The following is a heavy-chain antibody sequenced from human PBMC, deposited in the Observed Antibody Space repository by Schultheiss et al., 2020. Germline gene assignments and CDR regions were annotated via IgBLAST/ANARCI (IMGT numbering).Heavy chain of an antibody. CDR3: ARDHDYGDFPEYFQH. D-gene: IGHD4-17*01. Sequence: GGSLRLSCAASGFTFSSYWMSWVRQAPGKGLEWVANIKQDGSEKYYVDSVKGRFTISRDNAKNSLYLQMNSLRAEDTAVYYCARDHDYGDFPEYFQHWGQGTLVTVSS. V-gene: IGHV3-7*01. CDR1: GFTFSSYW. CDR2: IKQDGSEK. J-gene: IGHJ1*01.